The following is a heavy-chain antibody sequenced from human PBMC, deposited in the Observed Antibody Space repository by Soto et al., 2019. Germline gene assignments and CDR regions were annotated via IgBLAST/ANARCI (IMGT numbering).Heavy chain of an antibody. V-gene: IGHV3-53*01. CDR2: IYRDGST. D-gene: IGHD2-15*01. CDR3: PRVGNSPRHFGY. Sequence: EVQLVESGGGWIQPGGSLRLSCAASGFTFSSSYMSWVRQAPGKGPEWVSTIYRDGSTYYAASVKGRFTISRDSSKSTLYLQLNTLKAEETAVDYGPRVGNSPRHFGYWGQGTLVTVSS. J-gene: IGHJ4*02. CDR1: GFTFSSSY.